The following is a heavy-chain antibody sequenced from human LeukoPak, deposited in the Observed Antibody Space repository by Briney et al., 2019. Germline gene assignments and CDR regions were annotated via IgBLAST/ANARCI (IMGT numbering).Heavy chain of an antibody. CDR1: GGTFSSYA. CDR2: IIPIFGTA. J-gene: IGHJ4*02. V-gene: IGHV1-69*13. D-gene: IGHD2-2*02. Sequence: GASVKVSCKASGGTFSSYAISWVRQAPGQGLEWMGGIIPIFGTANYAQKFQGRVTITADESTSTAYMELSSLRSEDTAVYYCARALYCSSTSCYTQEFDYWGQGTLVTVPS. CDR3: ARALYCSSTSCYTQEFDY.